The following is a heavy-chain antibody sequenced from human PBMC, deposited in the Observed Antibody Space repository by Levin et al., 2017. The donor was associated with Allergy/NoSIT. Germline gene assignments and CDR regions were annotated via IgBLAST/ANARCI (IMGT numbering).Heavy chain of an antibody. CDR1: GFTFSSYA. CDR3: ANGHGDFDY. D-gene: IGHD4-17*01. V-gene: IGHV3-23*01. Sequence: GESLKISCAASGFTFSSYAMNWVRQAPGKGLEWVAEIIGSGEKKYYADSVKGRFTISRDNLKNTLYLQMKSLRAEDTAIYYCANGHGDFDYWGQGTLVTVSS. CDR2: IIGSGEKK. J-gene: IGHJ4*02.